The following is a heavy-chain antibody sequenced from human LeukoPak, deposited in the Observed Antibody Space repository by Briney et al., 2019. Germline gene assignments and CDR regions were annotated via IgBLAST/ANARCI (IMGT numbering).Heavy chain of an antibody. J-gene: IGHJ4*02. Sequence: PSETLSLTCTVSGGSISSYNWSWIRQPPGKGLEWIGYIYYSGSTNYNPSLKSRVTISVDTSKNQCSLKLSSVTAADTAVYYCARGHSSGYGDWGQGTLVTVSS. D-gene: IGHD3-22*01. CDR2: IYYSGST. CDR3: ARGHSSGYGD. CDR1: GGSISSYN. V-gene: IGHV4-59*01.